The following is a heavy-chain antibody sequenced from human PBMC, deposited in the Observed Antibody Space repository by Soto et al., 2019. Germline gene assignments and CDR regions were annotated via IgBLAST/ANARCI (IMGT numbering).Heavy chain of an antibody. J-gene: IGHJ4*02. CDR3: ATVGITMVRGVRWPYFDY. Sequence: ASVKVSCKVSGYTLTELSMHWLRQAPGKGLEWMGGFDPEDGETIYAQKFQGRVTMTEDTSTDTAYMELSSLRSEDTAVYYCATVGITMVRGVRWPYFDYWGQGTLVTVSS. CDR2: FDPEDGET. D-gene: IGHD3-10*01. CDR1: GYTLTELS. V-gene: IGHV1-24*01.